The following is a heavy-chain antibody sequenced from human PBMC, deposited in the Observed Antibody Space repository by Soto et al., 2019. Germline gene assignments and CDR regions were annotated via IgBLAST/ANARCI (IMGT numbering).Heavy chain of an antibody. J-gene: IGHJ4*02. V-gene: IGHV4-31*03. CDR1: GGSISTGGYY. Sequence: QVQLQESGPGLVKPSQTLSLTCTVSGGSISTGGYYLSWIRQHPGKRLECIGYIYYSGSTYYNPSLTSRVIMSVDTCANQFSLKLSSVTAADTAVYYCARYGSGSYFPTTFAYWGQGTLVTVSS. CDR2: IYYSGST. CDR3: ARYGSGSYFPTTFAY. D-gene: IGHD3-10*01.